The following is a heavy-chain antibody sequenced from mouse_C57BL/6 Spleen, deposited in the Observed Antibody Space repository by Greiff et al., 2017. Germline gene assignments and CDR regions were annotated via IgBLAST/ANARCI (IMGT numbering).Heavy chain of an antibody. V-gene: IGHV1-52*01. D-gene: IGHD1-1*01. J-gene: IGHJ4*01. CDR1: GYTFTSYW. CDR2: IDPSDSET. Sequence: VQLQQPGAELVRPGSSVKLSCKASGYTFTSYWMYWVKQRPIQGLEWIGNIDPSDSETHYNQKFKDKATLTVDKSSSTAYMQLSSLTSEDSAVYYCAYGSSPYAMDYWGQGTSVTVSS. CDR3: AYGSSPYAMDY.